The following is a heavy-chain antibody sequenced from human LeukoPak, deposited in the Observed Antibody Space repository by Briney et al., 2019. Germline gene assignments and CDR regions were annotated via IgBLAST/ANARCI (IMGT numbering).Heavy chain of an antibody. CDR2: ISWNSGSI. CDR1: GFTFDDYA. Sequence: GRSLRLSCAASGFTFDDYAMHWVRQAPGKGLEWVSGISWNSGSIGYADSVKGRFTISRDNAKNSLYLQMNSLRAEDTAVYYCARGSAYDCRYWGQGTLVTVSS. V-gene: IGHV3-9*01. D-gene: IGHD5-12*01. J-gene: IGHJ4*02. CDR3: ARGSAYDCRY.